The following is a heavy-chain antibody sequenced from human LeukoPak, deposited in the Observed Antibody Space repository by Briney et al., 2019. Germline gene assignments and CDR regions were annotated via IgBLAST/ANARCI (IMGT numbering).Heavy chain of an antibody. Sequence: PGGSLRLSCAASRFTFSSYAMSSVRQAPGKGLEWVSAISGSGGGTYYADSVKGGLPIYRDNSKKTLYLQMNSLRAEDTAVYYCAKVGYCSSTSCYHWVEYYYGMDVWGQGTTVTVSS. J-gene: IGHJ6*02. D-gene: IGHD2-2*01. CDR1: RFTFSSYA. V-gene: IGHV3-23*01. CDR3: AKVGYCSSTSCYHWVEYYYGMDV. CDR2: ISGSGGGT.